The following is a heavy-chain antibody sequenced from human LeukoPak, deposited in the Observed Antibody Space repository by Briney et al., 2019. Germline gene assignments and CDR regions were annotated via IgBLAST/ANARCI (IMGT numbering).Heavy chain of an antibody. CDR1: GDSVSSKSAA. V-gene: IGHV6-1*01. Sequence: SQTLSLTCAISGDSVSSKSAAWNWIRQSPSGGLEWVGRTYYRSKWSNDYAASVKSRITVSPDTSKNQFSLQLSSVTPEDTAVYYCARSRGATFDYWGQGTLVTVSS. D-gene: IGHD4/OR15-4a*01. CDR3: ARSRGATFDY. J-gene: IGHJ4*02. CDR2: TYYRSKWSN.